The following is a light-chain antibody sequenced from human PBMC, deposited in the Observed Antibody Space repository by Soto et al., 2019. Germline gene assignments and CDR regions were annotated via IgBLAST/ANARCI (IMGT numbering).Light chain of an antibody. CDR1: QSITTW. V-gene: IGKV1-5*01. Sequence: DIQMTQSPSTLSASVGDRVTITCRASQSITTWLAWYQQKPGTAVKVLIYDASTLGSGVPSRFSGSGSGTEFTLTISSLQPEDFATYHCQQYHSYPWTFGQGTKVEGK. CDR2: DAS. CDR3: QQYHSYPWT. J-gene: IGKJ1*01.